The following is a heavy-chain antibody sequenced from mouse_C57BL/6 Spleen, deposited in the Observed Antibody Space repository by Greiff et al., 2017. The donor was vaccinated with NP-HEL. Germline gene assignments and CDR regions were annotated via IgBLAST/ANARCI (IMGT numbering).Heavy chain of an antibody. V-gene: IGHV14-3*01. D-gene: IGHD1-1*01. CDR1: GFNIKNTY. J-gene: IGHJ4*01. Sequence: VQLQQSVAELVRPGASVKLSCTASGFNIKNTYMLWVKQRPEQGLEWIGRIDPANGNTKYAPKFQGQATITADTSSNTAYRQRSSLTSEDTAIYYSARSGSSPYYAMDYWGQGTSVTVSS. CDR2: IDPANGNT. CDR3: ARSGSSPYYAMDY.